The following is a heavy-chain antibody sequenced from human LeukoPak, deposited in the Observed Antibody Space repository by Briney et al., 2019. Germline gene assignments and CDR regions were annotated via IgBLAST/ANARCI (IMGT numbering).Heavy chain of an antibody. Sequence: GGPLRLSCAASGFTFSSYETNWVRQAPGKGLEWVSYISSSGSTIYYADSVKGRFTISRDNAKNSLYLQMNSLRAEDTAVYYCAELGITMIGGVWGKGTTVTISS. V-gene: IGHV3-48*03. J-gene: IGHJ6*04. CDR1: GFTFSSYE. D-gene: IGHD3-10*02. CDR2: ISSSGSTI. CDR3: AELGITMIGGV.